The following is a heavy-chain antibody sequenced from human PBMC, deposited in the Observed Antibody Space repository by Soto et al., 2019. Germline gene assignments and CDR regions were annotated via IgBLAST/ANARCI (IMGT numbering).Heavy chain of an antibody. CDR3: AARSGRNYFGMDI. D-gene: IGHD3-10*01. CDR1: GASTSAYY. CDR2: TYYTGKT. Sequence: QVQLQESGPRLVRPSETLSLTCTVSGASTSAYYWNWIRQAPGKGPEWIGYTYYTGKTNYSPSLKGRVTISADRSKNQFSLQLTSVTAADKAMYYCAARSGRNYFGMDIWGQGTTVTVSS. J-gene: IGHJ6*02. V-gene: IGHV4-59*12.